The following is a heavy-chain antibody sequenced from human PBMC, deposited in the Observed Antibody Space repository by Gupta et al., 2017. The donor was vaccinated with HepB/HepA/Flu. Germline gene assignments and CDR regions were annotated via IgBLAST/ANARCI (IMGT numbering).Heavy chain of an antibody. CDR3: ARGSSSTTRALDI. D-gene: IGHD2/OR15-2a*01. Sequence: EVQLVEYGGGLVKAGGSLRLSCAASGFTVSSHWMNWVRQAAGKGLEWVANIKQDGSEKKYVDTVKCRFTSSRHKAKVSLYLQMDSLGDEDTAVYYCARGSSSTTRALDIWGQGTMVTVSS. J-gene: IGHJ3*02. CDR2: IKQDGSEK. CDR1: GFTVSSHW. V-gene: IGHV3-7*01.